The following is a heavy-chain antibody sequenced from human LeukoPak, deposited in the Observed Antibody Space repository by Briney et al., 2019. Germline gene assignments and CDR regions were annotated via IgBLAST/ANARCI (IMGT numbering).Heavy chain of an antibody. CDR2: IDSDGRST. CDR3: VRDGPGDFPVDY. CDR1: GFTFSYYW. V-gene: IGHV3-74*01. Sequence: GGSLRLSCAASGFTFSYYWMHRVRQAPGKGLVWVSRIDSDGRSTRYADSVKGRFTISRDNAKNVLYLQMNSLRAEDTAVYFCVRDGPGDFPVDYWGQGTLVTVSS. D-gene: IGHD2/OR15-2a*01. J-gene: IGHJ4*02.